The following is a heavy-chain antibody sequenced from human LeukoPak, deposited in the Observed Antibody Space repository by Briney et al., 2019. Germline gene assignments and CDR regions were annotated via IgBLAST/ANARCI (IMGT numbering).Heavy chain of an antibody. CDR2: IYSSGST. J-gene: IGHJ6*03. CDR3: ARDGGYYYLDV. Sequence: SETLSLTCTVSGGSISSYYWSWIRQPARKGLEWIGRIYSSGSTDSSPSLKGRVNISVDKSKKQFSLKLSSVTAADTAVYYCARDGGYYYLDVWGKGTTVTVSS. V-gene: IGHV4-4*07. CDR1: GGSISSYY. D-gene: IGHD3-16*01.